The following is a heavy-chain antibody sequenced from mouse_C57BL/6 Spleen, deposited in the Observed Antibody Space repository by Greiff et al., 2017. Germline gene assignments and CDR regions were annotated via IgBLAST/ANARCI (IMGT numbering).Heavy chain of an antibody. CDR1: GYTFTSYW. Sequence: QVQLQQPGAELVRPGSSVKLSCKASGYTFTSYWMHWVKQRPIQGLEWIGNIDPSDSETHYNQKFKDKATLTVDKSSSTAYMQLSSLTSEDSAVYYCARRRLRGGFYFDYWGQGTTLTVSS. D-gene: IGHD2-4*01. J-gene: IGHJ2*01. CDR2: IDPSDSET. CDR3: ARRRLRGGFYFDY. V-gene: IGHV1-52*01.